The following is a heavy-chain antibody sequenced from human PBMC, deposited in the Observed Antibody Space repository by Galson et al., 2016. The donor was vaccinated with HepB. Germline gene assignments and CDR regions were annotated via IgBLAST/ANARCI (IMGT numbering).Heavy chain of an antibody. CDR2: ISYDGSNK. V-gene: IGHV3-30*18. D-gene: IGHD5-12*01. Sequence: SLRLSCAASGFTFSSYGMHWVRQAPGKGLEWVAVISYDGSNKYYADSVKGRFTITRDNSKNTLYLQMNSLRAEDTAVYYWSKGGGSGYDWARLDYWGQGTLVTVSS. J-gene: IGHJ4*02. CDR1: GFTFSSYG. CDR3: SKGGGSGYDWARLDY.